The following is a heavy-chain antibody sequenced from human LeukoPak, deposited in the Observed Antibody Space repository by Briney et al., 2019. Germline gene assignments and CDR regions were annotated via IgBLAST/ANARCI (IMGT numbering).Heavy chain of an antibody. V-gene: IGHV3-21*01. Sequence: GGSLRLSCAASGFTFSSYSMNWVRQAPGKGLEWVSSISSSSSYIYYADSVKGRFTISRDNAKNSLYLQMNSLRAEDTAVYYCARSSVYIQQLVRLPFDYWGQGTLVTVSS. D-gene: IGHD6-13*01. J-gene: IGHJ4*02. CDR2: ISSSSSYI. CDR1: GFTFSSYS. CDR3: ARSSVYIQQLVRLPFDY.